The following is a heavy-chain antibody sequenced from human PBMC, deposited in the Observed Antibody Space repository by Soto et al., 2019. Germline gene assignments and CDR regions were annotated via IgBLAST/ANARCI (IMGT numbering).Heavy chain of an antibody. CDR3: ASSAIVGREVNTWFDP. Sequence: QVHLQESGPGLVKASETLSLTCTVSGDSITGSHWNWIRQPLGKPLEWIGYIYYRGSTNYNPSLKSRLTLSVETSKNQIFLRLNSVTAADTAVYYCASSAIVGREVNTWFDPWGQGILVTVSS. V-gene: IGHV4-59*01. CDR1: GDSITGSH. D-gene: IGHD1-26*01. CDR2: IYYRGST. J-gene: IGHJ5*02.